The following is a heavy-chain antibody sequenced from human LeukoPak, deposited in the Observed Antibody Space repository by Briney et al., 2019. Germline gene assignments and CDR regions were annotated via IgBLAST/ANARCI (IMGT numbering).Heavy chain of an antibody. J-gene: IGHJ4*02. D-gene: IGHD3-22*01. CDR3: AKRGVVIRVILVGFHKEAYYFDS. CDR2: ISGSGGGT. CDR1: GITLSNYG. Sequence: GGSLRLSCAVSGITLSNYGMSWVRQAPGKGLEWVAGISGSGGGTKYADSVKGRFSISRDNPKNTLYLQMDSLRAEDTAMYFCAKRGVVIRVILVGFHKEAYYFDSWGQGALVTVSS. V-gene: IGHV3-23*01.